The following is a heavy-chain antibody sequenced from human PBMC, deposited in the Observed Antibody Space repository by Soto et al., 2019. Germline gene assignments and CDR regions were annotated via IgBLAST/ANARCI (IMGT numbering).Heavy chain of an antibody. CDR2: ISYDGSEK. Sequence: QVQLVESGGGVVQPGRSLRLSCAASGFTFSSYGMHWVRQAPGKGLEWVAVISYDGSEKYYVDSVKGRFTISRDNAKNSLYLQMNSLRAEDTAVYYCARGKLMDYWGQGTLVTVSS. V-gene: IGHV3-30*03. J-gene: IGHJ4*02. CDR3: ARGKLMDY. CDR1: GFTFSSYG.